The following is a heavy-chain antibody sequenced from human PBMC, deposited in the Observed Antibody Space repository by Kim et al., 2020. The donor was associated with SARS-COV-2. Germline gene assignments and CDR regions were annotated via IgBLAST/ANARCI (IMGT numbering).Heavy chain of an antibody. D-gene: IGHD6-13*01. CDR1: GGSISSSSYY. CDR3: ARDSSSPYYYYGMDV. CDR2: IYYSGST. V-gene: IGHV4-39*07. J-gene: IGHJ6*02. Sequence: SETLSLTCTVSGGSISSSSYYWGWIRQPPGKGLEWIGSIYYSGSTYYNPSLKSRVTISVDTSKNQFSLKLSSVTAADTAVYYCARDSSSPYYYYGMDVWGQGTTVTVSS.